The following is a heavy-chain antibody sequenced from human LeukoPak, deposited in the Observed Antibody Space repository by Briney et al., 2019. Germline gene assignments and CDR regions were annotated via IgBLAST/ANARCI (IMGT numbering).Heavy chain of an antibody. CDR3: ARAMTTVTTFWFDP. J-gene: IGHJ5*02. CDR2: INHSGST. V-gene: IGHV4-34*01. CDR1: GGSFSGYY. D-gene: IGHD4-17*01. Sequence: SETLSLTCAVYGGSFSGYYWSLIRQPPGKGLEWIGEINHSGSTNYNPSLKSRVTISVDTSKNQFSLKLSSVTAADTAVYYCARAMTTVTTFWFDPWGQGTLVTVSS.